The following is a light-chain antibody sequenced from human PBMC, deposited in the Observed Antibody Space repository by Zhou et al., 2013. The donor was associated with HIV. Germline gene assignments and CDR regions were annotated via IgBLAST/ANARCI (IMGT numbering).Light chain of an antibody. V-gene: IGKV3-20*01. CDR3: QQYASSPRT. J-gene: IGKJ1*01. Sequence: IVLTQSPGTLSLSPGEGATLSCRASHTISANYLAWYQQNLARLPGSSSMVHPARAPGTPRQVQWQVGRGTDFTLTISRLEPEDFAVYSCQQYASSPRTFGQGTKVKSN. CDR1: HTISANY. CDR2: VHP.